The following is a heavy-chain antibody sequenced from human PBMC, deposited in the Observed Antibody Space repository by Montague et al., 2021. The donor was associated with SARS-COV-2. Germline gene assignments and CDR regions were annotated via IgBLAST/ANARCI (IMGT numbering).Heavy chain of an antibody. Sequence: SETLSLTCTVAGGSISSGSYYWGWIRQPPGKGLEWIGNIDSSGSTYYKSRVTISVDTSKNQFSLKVTSVTAADTAVHYCARRVGGSGWLDYWGQGTLVTVSS. D-gene: IGHD6-25*01. CDR1: GGSISSGSYY. V-gene: IGHV4-39*01. CDR2: IDSSGST. CDR3: ARRVGGSGWLDY. J-gene: IGHJ4*02.